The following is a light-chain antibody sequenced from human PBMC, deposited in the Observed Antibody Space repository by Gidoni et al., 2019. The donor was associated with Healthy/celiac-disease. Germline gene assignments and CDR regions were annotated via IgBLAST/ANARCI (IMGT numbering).Light chain of an antibody. Sequence: SYELTQPPSVSVSPGQTASITCSGDKLGDKYACWYQQKPGQSPVLVIYQDSKRPSGIPERFSGSNSGNTATLTISGTQAMDEADYYCQAWDSITVVFGTGTKVTVL. V-gene: IGLV3-1*01. CDR1: KLGDKY. CDR2: QDS. J-gene: IGLJ1*01. CDR3: QAWDSITVV.